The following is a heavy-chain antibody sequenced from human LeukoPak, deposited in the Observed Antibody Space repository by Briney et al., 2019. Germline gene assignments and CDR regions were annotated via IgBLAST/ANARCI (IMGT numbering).Heavy chain of an antibody. CDR1: GGSISSSSYY. V-gene: IGHV4-39*01. CDR2: IYYSGST. J-gene: IGHJ3*02. CDR3: ARHAAPNDYGDIEAFDI. Sequence: SETLSLTCTVSGGSISSSSYYWGWIRQPPGKGLEWIGSIYYSGSTYYNPSLKSRVTISVDTSKNQFSLKLIPVTAADTAMYYCARHAAPNDYGDIEAFDIWGQGTMVTLSS. D-gene: IGHD4-17*01.